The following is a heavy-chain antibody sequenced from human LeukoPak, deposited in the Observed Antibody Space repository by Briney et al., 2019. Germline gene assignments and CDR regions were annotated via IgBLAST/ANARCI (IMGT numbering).Heavy chain of an antibody. D-gene: IGHD3-22*01. CDR3: ARGNYYDSSGPGGY. CDR1: GFTFSSHW. V-gene: IGHV3-74*01. CDR2: INSDGSST. Sequence: GGSLRLSCAAPGFTFSSHWMHWVRQAPGKGLVWVSRINSDGSSTSYVDSVAGRFTISRDNAKNTLYLQMNSLRAEDTAVYYCARGNYYDSSGPGGYWGQGTLVIVPS. J-gene: IGHJ4*02.